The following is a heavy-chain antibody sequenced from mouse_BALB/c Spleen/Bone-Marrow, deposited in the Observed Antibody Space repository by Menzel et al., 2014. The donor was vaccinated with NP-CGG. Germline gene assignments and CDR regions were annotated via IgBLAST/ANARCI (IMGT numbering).Heavy chain of an antibody. CDR2: IDTSDSYI. Sequence: QVQLKQSGAEFVMPGASAKMSCKASGYTFTDKWMHWVKQRPGQGLEWIGAIDTSDSYINYNQKFKGKASLTVDASSSRAYMHLSSLTSDHSAVYCCARGGHDFSLDYWGQGTPVIVSS. V-gene: IGHV1-69*01. J-gene: IGHJ4*01. CDR3: ARGGHDFSLDY. D-gene: IGHD2-4*01. CDR1: GYTFTDKW.